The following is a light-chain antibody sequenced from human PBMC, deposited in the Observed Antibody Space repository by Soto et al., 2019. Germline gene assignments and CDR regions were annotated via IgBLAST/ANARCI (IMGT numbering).Light chain of an antibody. CDR2: EVS. CDR3: SSYPSRSTLYE. V-gene: IGLV2-14*01. J-gene: IGLJ1*01. CDR1: SSDVGGYNY. Sequence: QSALTQPASVSGPPGQSITISCTGTSSDVGGYNYVSWYQQHLGKAPKLTIYEVSNRPSGVSNRLSGSPSGNTCFLAISVLQAEDEAAYYCSSYPSRSTLYELGTGTKL.